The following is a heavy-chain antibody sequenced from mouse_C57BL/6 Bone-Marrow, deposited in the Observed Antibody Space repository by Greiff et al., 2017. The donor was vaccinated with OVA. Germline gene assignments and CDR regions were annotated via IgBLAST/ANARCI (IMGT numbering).Heavy chain of an antibody. CDR3: ALLLRCDY. J-gene: IGHJ2*01. CDR1: GYTFTSYW. V-gene: IGHV1-69*01. Sequence: VQLQQPGAELVMPGASVKLSCKASGYTFTSYWMHWVKQRPGQGLEWIGEIDPSDSYTNYNQKFKGKSTLTVDTSSSTAYMQLSSLTSEDTAVYYCALLLRCDYWGQGTTLTVSS. D-gene: IGHD1-1*01. CDR2: IDPSDSYT.